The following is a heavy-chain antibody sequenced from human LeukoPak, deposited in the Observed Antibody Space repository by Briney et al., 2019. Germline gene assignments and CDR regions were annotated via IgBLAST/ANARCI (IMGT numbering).Heavy chain of an antibody. CDR1: GFTFDDYA. D-gene: IGHD3-22*01. CDR2: ISWNSGSI. Sequence: GGSLRLSCAASGFTFDDYAMHWVRQAPGKGLEWVSGISWNSGSIGYADSVKGRFTISRDNAKNSLYLQMNSLRAEGTALYYCAKAPNYYDSSGYSWGQGTLVTVSS. V-gene: IGHV3-9*01. J-gene: IGHJ4*02. CDR3: AKAPNYYDSSGYS.